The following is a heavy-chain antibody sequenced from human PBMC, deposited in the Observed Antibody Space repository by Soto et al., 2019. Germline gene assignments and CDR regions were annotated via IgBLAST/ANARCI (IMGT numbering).Heavy chain of an antibody. D-gene: IGHD5-18*01. V-gene: IGHV3-7*05. CDR1: GFSFSDYW. CDR3: AAGRWMVRY. CDR2: VKQDGSEK. J-gene: IGHJ4*02. Sequence: EVQLVESGGGLVQPGGSLRVSCETSGFSFSDYWMSWVRQSPGKGMEWVANVKQDGSEKNYVDSVKGRFSISRDNARKSVYLQMNSLRGEGTAVYHCAAGRWMVRYWGQGTLVTVSS.